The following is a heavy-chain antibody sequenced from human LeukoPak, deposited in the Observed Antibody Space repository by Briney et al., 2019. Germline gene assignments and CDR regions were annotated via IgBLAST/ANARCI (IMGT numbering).Heavy chain of an antibody. CDR2: IYYSGST. Sequence: SETLSLTCTVSGGSISSYYWSWIRQPPGKGLEWIGYIYYSGSTNYNPSLKSRVTISVDTSKNQFSLKLSSVTAADTAVYYCARRASSGYYNNWFDPWGQGTLVTVSS. CDR3: ARRASSGYYNNWFDP. D-gene: IGHD3-22*01. V-gene: IGHV4-59*08. CDR1: GGSISSYY. J-gene: IGHJ5*02.